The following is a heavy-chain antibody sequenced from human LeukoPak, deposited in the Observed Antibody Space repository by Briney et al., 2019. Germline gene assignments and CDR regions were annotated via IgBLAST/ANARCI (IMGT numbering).Heavy chain of an antibody. V-gene: IGHV4-59*01. CDR1: GGSIRSYY. J-gene: IGHJ3*02. CDR2: VYYTGRT. Sequence: SETLSLTCTVSGGSIRSYYWSWLRQPPGRGLEWIGYVYYTGRTNYNPSLKSRVTISVATSKKQFSLNLSSVTAADTAVYYCARDVARPAFDIWDRGTMVPVSS. D-gene: IGHD2-15*01. CDR3: ARDVARPAFDI.